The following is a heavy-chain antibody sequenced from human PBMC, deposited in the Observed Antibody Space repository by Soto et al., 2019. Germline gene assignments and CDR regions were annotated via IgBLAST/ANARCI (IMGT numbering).Heavy chain of an antibody. CDR1: GYSFTSYW. Sequence: GESLKISCKGSGYSFTSYWISWVRQIPGKGLEWMGRIDPSDSFTNYSPSLQGHVTISADESISTAYLQWDTLQASDTAMYYCARLSTLWHTAMTLPYYFDFWGQGTLVTVSS. CDR3: ARLSTLWHTAMTLPYYFDF. D-gene: IGHD5-18*01. CDR2: IDPSDSFT. V-gene: IGHV5-10-1*01. J-gene: IGHJ4*02.